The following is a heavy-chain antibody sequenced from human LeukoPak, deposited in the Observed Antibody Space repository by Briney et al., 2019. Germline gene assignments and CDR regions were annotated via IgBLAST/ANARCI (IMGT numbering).Heavy chain of an antibody. D-gene: IGHD3-9*01. CDR3: ATHGYSELRYFDWSTNE. J-gene: IGHJ4*02. V-gene: IGHV3-64*01. CDR2: ISSNGGST. Sequence: PGGSLRLSCAASGFTFSSYAMHWVRQAPGKGLEYVSAISSNGGSTYHTNSVKGRFTISRDNSKNTLYLQMDSLRAEDTAVYYCATHGYSELRYFDWSTNEWGQGTLVTVSS. CDR1: GFTFSSYA.